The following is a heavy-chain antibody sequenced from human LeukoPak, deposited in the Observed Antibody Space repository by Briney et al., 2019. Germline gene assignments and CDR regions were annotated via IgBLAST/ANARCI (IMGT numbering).Heavy chain of an antibody. CDR3: ARAGSIISSSPRG. V-gene: IGHV3-30-3*01. Sequence: GRSLRLSCAASAFTFSSYAMHLVRQAPGKGLEWVAVISYDGSNKYYADSVKGRFTISRDNSKNTLYLQMNSLRAEDTAVYYCARAGSIISSSPRGWGQGTLVTVSS. J-gene: IGHJ4*02. CDR2: ISYDGSNK. CDR1: AFTFSSYA. D-gene: IGHD6-6*01.